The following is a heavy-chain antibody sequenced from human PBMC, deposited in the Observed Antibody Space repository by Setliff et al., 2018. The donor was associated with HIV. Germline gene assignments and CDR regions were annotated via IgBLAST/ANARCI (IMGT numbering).Heavy chain of an antibody. CDR3: ARLRSELGVFDY. CDR2: VYHSGST. V-gene: IGHV4-59*08. J-gene: IGHJ4*02. CDR1: GGSISSDY. D-gene: IGHD1-26*01. Sequence: PSETLSLTCTVSGGSISSDYWSWIRQPPGKGLEWIGYVYHSGSTNYNPSLKSRVTISVDTSKNQFYMKLRSVTAADTAVYYCARLRSELGVFDYWVQGTLVTVSS.